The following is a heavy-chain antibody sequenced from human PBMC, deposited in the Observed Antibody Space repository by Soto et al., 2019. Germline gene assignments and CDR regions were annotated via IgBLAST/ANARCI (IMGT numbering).Heavy chain of an antibody. V-gene: IGHV4-34*01. Sequence: SETLSLTCAAYGGSFSGYYWSWIRQPPGKGLEWIGEINHSGSTNYNPSLKSRVTISVDTSKNQFSLKLSSVTAADTAVYYCARGRPGFYYGSGSYGYWGQGTLVTVSS. CDR1: GGSFSGYY. D-gene: IGHD3-10*01. CDR3: ARGRPGFYYGSGSYGY. CDR2: INHSGST. J-gene: IGHJ4*02.